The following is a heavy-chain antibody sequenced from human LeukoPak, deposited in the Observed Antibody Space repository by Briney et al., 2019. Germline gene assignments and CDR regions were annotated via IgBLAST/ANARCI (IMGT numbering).Heavy chain of an antibody. CDR2: IRYDGSNK. J-gene: IGHJ4*02. V-gene: IGHV3-30*02. CDR1: GFTFSSYE. CDR3: AKDSPRNYYGGSGLDY. D-gene: IGHD3-10*01. Sequence: PGGSLRLSCAASGFTFSSYEMNWVRQAPGKGLEWVAFIRYDGSNKYYADSVKGRFTISRDNSKNTLYPQMNSLRAEDTAVYYCAKDSPRNYYGGSGLDYWGQGTLVTVSS.